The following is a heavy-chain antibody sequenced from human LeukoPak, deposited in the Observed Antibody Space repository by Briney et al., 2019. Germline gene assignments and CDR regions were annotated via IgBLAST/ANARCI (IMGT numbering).Heavy chain of an antibody. V-gene: IGHV3-21*01. D-gene: IGHD2-15*01. CDR2: ISSSSSYI. CDR1: GFTFSSHS. CDR3: ARESELNIVVVVAAFFDY. J-gene: IGHJ4*02. Sequence: GRSLRLSCAASGFTFSSHSMNWVRQAPGKGLEWVSSISSSSSYIHYADSVKGRFTISRDNVKNSLYLQMNSLRAEDTAVYYCARESELNIVVVVAAFFDYWGQGTLVTVSS.